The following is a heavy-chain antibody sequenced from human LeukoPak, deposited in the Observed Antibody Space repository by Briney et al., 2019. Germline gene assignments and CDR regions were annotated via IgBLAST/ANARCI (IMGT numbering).Heavy chain of an antibody. CDR2: ISYDGSNK. Sequence: GGSLRLSCAASGFTLSTYNTHWVRQAPGKGLEWVAVISYDGSNKYYADSVKGRFTISRDNSKNTLYLQMNSLRAEDTAVYYCAKVPRGASYFDYWGQGTLVTVSS. V-gene: IGHV3-30*18. J-gene: IGHJ4*02. CDR1: GFTLSTYN. CDR3: AKVPRGASYFDY.